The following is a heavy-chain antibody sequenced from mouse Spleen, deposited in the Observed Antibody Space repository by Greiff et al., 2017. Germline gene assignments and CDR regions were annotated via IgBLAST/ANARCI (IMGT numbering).Heavy chain of an antibody. V-gene: IGHV5-6*01. CDR3: VRTSGWFAY. J-gene: IGHJ3*01. CDR2: ISSGGSST. Sequence: EVKVMESGGDLVKPGGSLKLSCAASGFTFSSYGMSWVRQTPDKRLEWVATISSGGSSTYYPDSVKGRFTISRDNAKNTLYLQMSSLKSEDTAMYYCVRTSGWFAYWGQGTLVTVSA. CDR1: GFTFSSYG.